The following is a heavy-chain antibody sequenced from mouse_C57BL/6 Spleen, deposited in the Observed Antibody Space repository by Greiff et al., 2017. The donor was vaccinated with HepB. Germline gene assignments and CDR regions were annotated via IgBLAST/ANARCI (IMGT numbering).Heavy chain of an antibody. CDR3: ASYGYYGSSYARFAY. CDR1: GYSFTGYY. J-gene: IGHJ3*01. V-gene: IGHV1-43*01. CDR2: INPSTGGT. Sequence: VQLKESGPELVKPGASVKISCKASGYSFTGYYMHWVKQSSEKSLEWIGEINPSTGGTSYNQKFKGKATLTVDKSSSTAYMQLKSLTSEDSAVYYCASYGYYGSSYARFAYWGQGTLVTVSA. D-gene: IGHD1-1*01.